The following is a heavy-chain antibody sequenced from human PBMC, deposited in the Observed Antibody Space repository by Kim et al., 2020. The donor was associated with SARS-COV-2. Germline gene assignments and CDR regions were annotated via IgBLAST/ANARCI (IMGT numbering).Heavy chain of an antibody. CDR2: IYDSGST. CDR3: ARGAGY. D-gene: IGHD6-19*01. CDR1: GGSISSDY. J-gene: IGHJ4*02. Sequence: SETLSLTCTVSGGSISSDYWSWIRQPPGKGLEWIGYIYDSGSTYYNPSLKSRVTISLDTSKNQFSLQLSSVTAADTAVYFCARGAGYWGQGTLVTVSS. V-gene: IGHV4-59*01.